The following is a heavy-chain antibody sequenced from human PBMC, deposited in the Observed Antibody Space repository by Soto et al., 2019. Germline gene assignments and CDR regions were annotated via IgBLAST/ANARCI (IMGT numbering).Heavy chain of an antibody. Sequence: GASVKVSCKASGYTFTSYYMHWLRQAPGQGLEWMGIINPSGGSTSYAQKFQGRVTMTRDTSTSTVYMELSSLRSEDTAVYYCARESYYDSSGYSGDAFDIWGQGTMVTVSS. D-gene: IGHD3-22*01. V-gene: IGHV1-46*01. CDR3: ARESYYDSSGYSGDAFDI. CDR1: GYTFTSYY. J-gene: IGHJ3*02. CDR2: INPSGGST.